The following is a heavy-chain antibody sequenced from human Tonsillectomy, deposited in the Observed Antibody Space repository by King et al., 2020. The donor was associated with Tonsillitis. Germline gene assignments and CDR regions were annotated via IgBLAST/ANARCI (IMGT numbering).Heavy chain of an antibody. J-gene: IGHJ1*01. CDR1: GFSFSNYY. V-gene: IGHV3-11*06. CDR2: ITATGDKT. D-gene: IGHD5-24*01. Sequence: VQLVESGGGLVKPGGSLRLSCAASGFSFSNYYMSWIRQPPGKGPEWVSYITATGDKTGYADSVKGRFTIPRDNAKHSLYLQMNSLRADDTAVYYCARDRALWQYMANPYWGQGTLVTVSA. CDR3: ARDRALWQYMANPY.